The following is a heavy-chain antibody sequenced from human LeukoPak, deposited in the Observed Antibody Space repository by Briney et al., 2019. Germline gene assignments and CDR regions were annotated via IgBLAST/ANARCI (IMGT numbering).Heavy chain of an antibody. CDR3: ARGVVPGDLYNWFDP. J-gene: IGHJ5*02. CDR2: IYYSGSS. V-gene: IGHV4-30-4*01. Sequence: SETLSLTCTVSGGSISNSEYYWSWIRQSPGKGLEWIGYIYYSGSSYYNPSLKSRLTISVYTSKNQFSLKMISVTAADTAVYYCARGVVPGDLYNWFDPWGQGTLVTVSS. CDR1: GGSISNSEYY. D-gene: IGHD2-2*01.